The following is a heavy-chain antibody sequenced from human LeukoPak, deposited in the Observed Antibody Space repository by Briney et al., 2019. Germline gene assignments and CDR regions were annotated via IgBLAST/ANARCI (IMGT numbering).Heavy chain of an antibody. CDR2: ISSSSSTI. Sequence: SGGSLRLSCAASGFTFSSYSMNWVRQAPGKGLEWVSYISSSSSTIYYADSVKGRLTISRDNAKKSLYLQMNSLRAEDTAVYYCARAKPKNMVRGLIMRRESRYYFDYWGQGTLVTVSS. D-gene: IGHD3-10*01. CDR1: GFTFSSYS. J-gene: IGHJ4*02. CDR3: ARAKPKNMVRGLIMRRESRYYFDY. V-gene: IGHV3-48*01.